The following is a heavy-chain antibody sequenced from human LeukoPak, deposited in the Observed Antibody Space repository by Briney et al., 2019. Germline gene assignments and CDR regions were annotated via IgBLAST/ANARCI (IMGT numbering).Heavy chain of an antibody. CDR2: VLQNGNT. Sequence: GGSLRLSCAASGFSFSTYAMTWVRQAPGKGLEWVSGVLQNGNTFYADAVKGRFTSSRDNSKNILYLQMNSLRAEDTAIYYCAKDAISGDWYWEFDYWGQGNLVTVSS. CDR3: AKDAISGDWYWEFDY. D-gene: IGHD2-21*01. CDR1: GFSFSTYA. V-gene: IGHV3-23*01. J-gene: IGHJ4*02.